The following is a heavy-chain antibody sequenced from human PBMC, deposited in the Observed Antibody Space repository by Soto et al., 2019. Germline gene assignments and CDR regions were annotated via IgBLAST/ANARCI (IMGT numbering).Heavy chain of an antibody. D-gene: IGHD6-13*01. CDR3: ARVGSAAAAGPLGYYTHPIDV. V-gene: IGHV1-69*13. CDR1: GGPFSSYA. CDR2: IIPIFGKV. Sequence: SVKVSCKASGGPFSSYALSWVRQAPGQGLEWMGGIIPIFGKVNFAQKFQGRVTITADGSTSTAYMELSSLISEDTAVYYCARVGSAAAAGPLGYYTHPIDVWRQGTPVTAAS. J-gene: IGHJ6*02.